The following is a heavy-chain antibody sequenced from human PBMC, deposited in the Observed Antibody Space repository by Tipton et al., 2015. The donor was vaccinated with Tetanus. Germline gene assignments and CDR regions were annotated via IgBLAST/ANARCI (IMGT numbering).Heavy chain of an antibody. CDR3: AKLFRVRARGITMVVVVLPGYFDY. V-gene: IGHV4-39*01. CDR2: IYFSGST. J-gene: IGHJ4*02. D-gene: IGHD3-22*01. Sequence: TLSLTCTVSGASISNSSSYWGWIRQSPGKGLEWIGNIYFSGSTYYNPSLKSRVTISVDTSKNQFSLRLNSVTAADTAVYYCAKLFRVRARGITMVVVVLPGYFDYWGQGTLVTVSS. CDR1: GASISNSSSY.